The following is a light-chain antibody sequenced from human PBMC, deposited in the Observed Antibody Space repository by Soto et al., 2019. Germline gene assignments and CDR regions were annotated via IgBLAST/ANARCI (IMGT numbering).Light chain of an antibody. Sequence: QSALTQPASVSGSPGQSITISCTGTSSDVGAYDFVSWYQQHPGKAPKLIIYEVINRPSGVSTRFSGSKSGNTASLTISGLQPEDEADYYCSSYTNSSPWVFGGGTKLTGL. CDR3: SSYTNSSPWV. J-gene: IGLJ3*02. CDR2: EVI. CDR1: SSDVGAYDF. V-gene: IGLV2-14*01.